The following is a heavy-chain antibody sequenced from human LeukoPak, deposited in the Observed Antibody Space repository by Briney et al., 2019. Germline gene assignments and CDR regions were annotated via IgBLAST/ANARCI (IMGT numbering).Heavy chain of an antibody. CDR1: GGSISSTSYY. CDR2: IYYSGST. V-gene: IGHV4-39*07. D-gene: IGHD3-16*01. J-gene: IGHJ6*03. Sequence: KTSETLSLTCTVSGGSISSTSYYWGWIRQPPGKGLEWIGSIYYSGSTYYNPSLKSRVTISVDTSKKQFSLTLTSVTVADTAVYYCARETSQKGAHYMDVWGKGTTVTISS. CDR3: ARETSQKGAHYMDV.